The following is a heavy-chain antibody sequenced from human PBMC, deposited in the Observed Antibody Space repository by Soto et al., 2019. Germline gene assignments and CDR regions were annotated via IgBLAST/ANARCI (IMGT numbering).Heavy chain of an antibody. V-gene: IGHV3-30*18. Sequence: VQLVESGGGVVQPGRSLRLSCAASGFTFSSSGMHWVRQAPGKGLEWVAVISYEGTNKYYADSVKGRFTISRDNSKNTLYLQMNSLRGEDTGVYYCAKEFHTWNYFDYWGQGTLVTVSS. D-gene: IGHD1-20*01. J-gene: IGHJ4*02. CDR1: GFTFSSSG. CDR3: AKEFHTWNYFDY. CDR2: ISYEGTNK.